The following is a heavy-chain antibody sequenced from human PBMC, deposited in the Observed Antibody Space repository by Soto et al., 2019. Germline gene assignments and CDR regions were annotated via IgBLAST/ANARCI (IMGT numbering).Heavy chain of an antibody. D-gene: IGHD2-2*01. CDR1: GDSVSSNSAT. J-gene: IGHJ5*02. Sequence: SQTLSLTCAISGDSVSSNSATWDWIRQSPSRGLEWLGRTYYRSKWFNDYAVSVKSRITINPDTSNNQLSLQLSSVTPDDTAVYYCARGGIVVVPARGWFDPWGQGTLVTVSS. V-gene: IGHV6-1*01. CDR3: ARGGIVVVPARGWFDP. CDR2: TYYRSKWFN.